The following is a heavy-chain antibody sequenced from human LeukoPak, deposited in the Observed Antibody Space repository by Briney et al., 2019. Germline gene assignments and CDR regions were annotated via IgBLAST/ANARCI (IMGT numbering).Heavy chain of an antibody. CDR2: ISWDGGST. J-gene: IGHJ4*02. V-gene: IGHV3-43D*03. D-gene: IGHD5-18*01. Sequence: QPGGSLRLSCAASGFTFDDYAMHWVRQAPGKGLEWVSLISWDGGSTYYADSVKGRFTISRDNSKNSLYLQMNSLRAEDTALYYCAKDNPTYSYGHFDYWGQGTLVTVSS. CDR1: GFTFDDYA. CDR3: AKDNPTYSYGHFDY.